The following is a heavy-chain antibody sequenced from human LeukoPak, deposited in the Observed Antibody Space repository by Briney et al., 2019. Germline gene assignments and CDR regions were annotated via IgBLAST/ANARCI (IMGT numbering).Heavy chain of an antibody. CDR2: VSWNTGSI. CDR3: AKRSLSAWYFDL. V-gene: IGHV3-9*01. Sequence: GGSLRLSCAASGFTFDNYAMHWVRQARGKGPEGVAGVSWNTGSIGYADSVNGRFTVSRDNANNSLYLQMNSLRAEDTAFYYCAKRSLSAWYFDLWGRGALVTVSS. J-gene: IGHJ2*01. CDR1: GFTFDNYA.